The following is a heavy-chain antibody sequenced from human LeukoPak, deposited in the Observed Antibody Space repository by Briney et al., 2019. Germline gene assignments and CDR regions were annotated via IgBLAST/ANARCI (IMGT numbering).Heavy chain of an antibody. D-gene: IGHD3-22*01. CDR3: ARYYYDGSGYYYVEY. CDR1: GGSISSSSYY. CDR2: IYYSGST. Sequence: SETLSLTCTVSGGSISSSSYYCGWIRQPPGKGLEWIGSIYYSGSTYYNPSLKSGVSISVDTSKNQFSLRLSSVTAADTAVYYCARYYYDGSGYYYVEYWGQGTLVTVSS. J-gene: IGHJ4*02. V-gene: IGHV4-39*01.